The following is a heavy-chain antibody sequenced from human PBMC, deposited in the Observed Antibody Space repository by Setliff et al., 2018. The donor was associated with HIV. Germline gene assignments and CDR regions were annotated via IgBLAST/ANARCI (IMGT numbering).Heavy chain of an antibody. CDR2: IYPIDSDT. CDR3: ARGAYDSSGDF. D-gene: IGHD3-22*01. V-gene: IGHV5-51*01. J-gene: IGHJ4*02. Sequence: WIRQPPGKGLEWMGIIYPIDSDTRYSPSFQGQVTISADKSISTAYLQWSSLKASDTAMYYCARGAYDSSGDFWGQGTLVTVSS.